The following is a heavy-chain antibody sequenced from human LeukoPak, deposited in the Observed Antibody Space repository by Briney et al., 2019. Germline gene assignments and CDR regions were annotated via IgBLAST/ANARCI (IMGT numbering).Heavy chain of an antibody. Sequence: SETLSLTCTVSGGSISSYYWSWIRQPPGKGLEWIGYIYYSGSTNYNPSLKSRVTISVDTSKNQFSLQLSSVTAADTAVYYCARSNYYDSSGYIFDYWGQGTLVTVSS. CDR1: GGSISSYY. J-gene: IGHJ4*02. V-gene: IGHV4-59*08. D-gene: IGHD3-22*01. CDR2: IYYSGST. CDR3: ARSNYYDSSGYIFDY.